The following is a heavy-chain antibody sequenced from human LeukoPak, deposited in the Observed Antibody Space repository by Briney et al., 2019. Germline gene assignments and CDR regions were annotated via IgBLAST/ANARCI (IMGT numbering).Heavy chain of an antibody. CDR3: ARVGRPAHPYYSSGWYRFVKNDAFDI. V-gene: IGHV4-39*01. CDR2: IYYSGST. Sequence: SSETLSLTCTVSGGSISSSSYYWGWIRQPPGKGLEWIGSIYYSGSTYYNPSLKSRVTISVDTSKNQFSLKLSSVTAADTAVYYCARVGRPAHPYYSSGWYRFVKNDAFDIWGQGTMVTVSS. CDR1: GGSISSSSYY. J-gene: IGHJ3*02. D-gene: IGHD6-19*01.